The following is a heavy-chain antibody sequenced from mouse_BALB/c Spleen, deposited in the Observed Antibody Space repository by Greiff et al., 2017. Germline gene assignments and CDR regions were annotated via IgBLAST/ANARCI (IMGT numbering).Heavy chain of an antibody. D-gene: IGHD1-1*01. V-gene: IGHV5-17*02. CDR1: GFTFSSFG. J-gene: IGHJ3*01. CDR2: ISSGSSTI. Sequence: EVKLVESGGGLVQPGGSRKLSCAASGFTFSSFGMHWVRQAPEKGLEWVAYISSGSSTIYYADTVKGRFTISRDNPKNTLFLQMTSLRSEDTAMYYCARGLYYGSSYWFAYWGQGTLVTVSA. CDR3: ARGLYYGSSYWFAY.